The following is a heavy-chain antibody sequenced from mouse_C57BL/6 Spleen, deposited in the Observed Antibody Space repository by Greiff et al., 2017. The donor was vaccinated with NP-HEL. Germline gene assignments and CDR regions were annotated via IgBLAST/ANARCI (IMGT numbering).Heavy chain of an antibody. CDR3: ARAGITTVVARWYFDV. J-gene: IGHJ1*03. CDR2: IYPGSGST. D-gene: IGHD1-1*01. Sequence: VQLQQSGPELVKPGASVKMSCKASGYTFTSYWITWVKQRSGQGLEWIGDIYPGSGSTNYNEKFKSKATLTVDTSSSTAYMQLSSLTSEDSAVYYCARAGITTVVARWYFDVWGTGTTVTVSS. V-gene: IGHV1-55*01. CDR1: GYTFTSYW.